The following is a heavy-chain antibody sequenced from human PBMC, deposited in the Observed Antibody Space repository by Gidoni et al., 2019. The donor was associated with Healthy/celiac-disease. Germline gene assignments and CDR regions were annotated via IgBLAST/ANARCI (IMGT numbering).Heavy chain of an antibody. V-gene: IGHV3-23*01. CDR2: ISGSGGST. CDR1: A. D-gene: IGHD7-27*01. J-gene: IGHJ4*02. CDR3: AQGTGDPGFDY. Sequence: AMSWVRQAPGKGLEWVSAISGSGGSTYYADSVKGRFTISRDNSKNTLYLQMNSLRAEDTAVYYCAQGTGDPGFDYWGQGTLVTVSS.